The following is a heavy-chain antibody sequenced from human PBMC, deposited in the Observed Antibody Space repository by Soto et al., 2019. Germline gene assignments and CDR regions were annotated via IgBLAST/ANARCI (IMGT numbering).Heavy chain of an antibody. V-gene: IGHV3-21*01. CDR2: ISSTTNYI. CDR3: ARESEDLTSKFDY. Sequence: GGSLRLSCAASGFTFTRYSMNWVRQAPGKGLEWVSSISSTTNYIYYADSMKGRFTVSRDNAKNSVYLEMNSLSAEDTAVYYCARESEDLTSKFDYWGQGTLVTVS. J-gene: IGHJ4*02. CDR1: GFTFTRYS.